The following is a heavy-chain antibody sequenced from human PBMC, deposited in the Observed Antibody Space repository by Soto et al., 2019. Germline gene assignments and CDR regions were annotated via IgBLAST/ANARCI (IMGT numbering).Heavy chain of an antibody. CDR3: ARDHGYSYGFDAFDI. CDR2: IYYSGST. J-gene: IGHJ3*02. CDR1: GGSISSGGYY. D-gene: IGHD5-18*01. Sequence: SETLSLTCTVSGGSISSGGYYWSWIRQHPGKGLEWIGYIYYSGSTYYNPSLKSRVTISVDTSKNQFSLKLSSVTAADTAVYYCARDHGYSYGFDAFDIWGQGTMVTVSS. V-gene: IGHV4-31*03.